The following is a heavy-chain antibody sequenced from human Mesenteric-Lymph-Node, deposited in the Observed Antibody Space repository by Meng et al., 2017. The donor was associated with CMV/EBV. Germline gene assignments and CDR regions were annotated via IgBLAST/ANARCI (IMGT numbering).Heavy chain of an antibody. CDR2: ISAYNGNT. CDR1: GYTFISFG. V-gene: IGHV1-18*01. J-gene: IGHJ4*02. Sequence: ASVKVSCKASGYTFISFGITWVRQAPGQGLEWMGWISAYNGNTNYAQKLQGRVTMTTDTSTSTAYMELRSLRSDDTAVYYCARDHVAVAGLDYWGQGTLVTVSS. D-gene: IGHD6-19*01. CDR3: ARDHVAVAGLDY.